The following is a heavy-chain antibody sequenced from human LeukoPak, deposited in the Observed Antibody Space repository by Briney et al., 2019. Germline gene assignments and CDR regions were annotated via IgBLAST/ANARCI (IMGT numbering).Heavy chain of an antibody. Sequence: PGGSLRLSCAASGFTFSSYAMHWVRQAPGKGLEWVAVISYDGSNKYYADSVKGRFTISRDNSKNTLYLQMNSLRAEDTAVYYCLAASPDYWGQGTLVTVSS. CDR2: ISYDGSNK. V-gene: IGHV3-30*04. D-gene: IGHD6-19*01. J-gene: IGHJ4*02. CDR3: LAASPDY. CDR1: GFTFSSYA.